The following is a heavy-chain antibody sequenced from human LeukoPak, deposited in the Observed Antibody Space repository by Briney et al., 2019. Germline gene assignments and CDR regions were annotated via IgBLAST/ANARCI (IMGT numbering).Heavy chain of an antibody. D-gene: IGHD6-13*01. CDR3: ATSGYSSSWYFG. CDR2: ISSSGSTI. V-gene: IGHV3-48*03. J-gene: IGHJ4*02. CDR1: GFTFSSYE. Sequence: GGSLRLSCAASGFTFSSYEMNWVRQAPGKGLEWVSYISSSGSTIYYADSVKGRFTISRDNAKNSLYLQMNSLRAEDTAVYYCATSGYSSSWYFGWGQGTLVTVSS.